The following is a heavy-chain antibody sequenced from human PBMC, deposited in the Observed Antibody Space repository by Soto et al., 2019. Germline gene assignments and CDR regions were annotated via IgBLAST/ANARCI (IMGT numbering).Heavy chain of an antibody. Sequence: SVKVSCKASVVTFISYAIGGLRQAPGQGLEWMGGIIPIFGTANYAQKFQGRVTITADESTSTAYMELSSLRSEDTAVYYCASRPRLQIHRGYYFDYWGQGTLVTVSS. V-gene: IGHV1-69*13. CDR1: VVTFISYA. CDR3: ASRPRLQIHRGYYFDY. CDR2: IIPIFGTA. D-gene: IGHD3-16*01. J-gene: IGHJ4*02.